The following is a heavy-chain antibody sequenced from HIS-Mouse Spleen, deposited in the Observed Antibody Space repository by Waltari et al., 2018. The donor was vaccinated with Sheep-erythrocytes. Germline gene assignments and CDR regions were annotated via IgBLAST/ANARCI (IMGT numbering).Heavy chain of an antibody. V-gene: IGHV3-21*01. Sequence: EVQLVESGGGLVKPGGSLRLSCAASGFTFSSYSMNWVRQAPGKGRDGGESSSSSSSYIYYADSVKGRFTISRENATNSLFLQMNSLRAEDTAVYYCARVAAVTTYYFDYWGQGTLVTVSS. CDR2: SSSSSSYI. J-gene: IGHJ4*02. CDR1: GFTFSSYS. CDR3: ARVAAVTTYYFDY. D-gene: IGHD4-17*01.